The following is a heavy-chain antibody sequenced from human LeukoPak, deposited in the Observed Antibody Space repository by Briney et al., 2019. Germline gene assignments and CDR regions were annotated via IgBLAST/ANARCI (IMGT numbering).Heavy chain of an antibody. CDR3: ARGPGGSGSYYYYYMDV. CDR1: GGSISSYY. Sequence: PSETLSLTCTVSGGSISSYYWSWIRQPAGKGLEWIGRIYTSGSTNYNPSLKSRVTMSVDTSKNQFSLKLSSVTAADTAVYYCARGPGGSGSYYYYYMDVWGKGTTVTISS. V-gene: IGHV4-4*07. D-gene: IGHD3-10*01. CDR2: IYTSGST. J-gene: IGHJ6*03.